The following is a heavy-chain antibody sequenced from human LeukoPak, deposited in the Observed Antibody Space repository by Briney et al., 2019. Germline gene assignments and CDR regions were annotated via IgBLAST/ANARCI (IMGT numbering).Heavy chain of an antibody. CDR2: IYHSGST. Sequence: SETLSLTCAVSGGSISSSNWWSWVRQPPGKGLEWIGEIYHSGSTNYNPSLKSRVTISVDKSKNQFSLKLSSVTAADTAVYYCARRYYYDSSGYYPHWGQGTLVTVSS. V-gene: IGHV4-4*02. CDR1: GGSISSSNW. CDR3: ARRYYYDSSGYYPH. D-gene: IGHD3-22*01. J-gene: IGHJ4*02.